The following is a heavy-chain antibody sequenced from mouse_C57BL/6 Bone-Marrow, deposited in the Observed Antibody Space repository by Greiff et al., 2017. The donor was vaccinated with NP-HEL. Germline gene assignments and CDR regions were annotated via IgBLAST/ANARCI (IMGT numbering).Heavy chain of an antibody. V-gene: IGHV1-50*01. D-gene: IGHD1-1*01. J-gene: IGHJ2*01. CDR3: ARDYGSSYGGY. CDR1: GYTFTSYW. Sequence: QVQLQQPGAELVKPGASVKLSCKASGYTFTSYWMQWVKQRPGQGLEWIGEIDPSDSYTNYNQKFKGKATLTVDTSSSTAYMQLSSLTSEDSAVYYCARDYGSSYGGYWGQGTTLTVSS. CDR2: IDPSDSYT.